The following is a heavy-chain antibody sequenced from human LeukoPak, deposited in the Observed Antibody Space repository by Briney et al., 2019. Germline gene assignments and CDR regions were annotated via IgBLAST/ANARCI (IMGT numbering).Heavy chain of an antibody. CDR1: GGTFSSYT. CDR2: IIPILGIA. D-gene: IGHD2-21*02. J-gene: IGHJ5*02. Sequence: SVKVSCKASGGTFSSYTISWVRQAPGQGLEWMGGIIPILGIANYAQKFQGRVTITADKSTSTAYMELSSLRSEDTAVYYCARAGRYGVTNWFDPWGQGTLVTVSS. V-gene: IGHV1-69*02. CDR3: ARAGRYGVTNWFDP.